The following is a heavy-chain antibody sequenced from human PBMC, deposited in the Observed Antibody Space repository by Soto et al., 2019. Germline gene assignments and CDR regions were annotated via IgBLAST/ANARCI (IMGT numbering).Heavy chain of an antibody. CDR3: AKGYYGSGTTDY. Sequence: EVQLLESGGGLVQPGGSLRLSCAASGFTFSNYAMSWVRQAPGKGLEWVSIITGDGDNTHYADSVKGRFTISRDNSKNTVYLQMNSLRAEDTAVYSCAKGYYGSGTTDYWGQGTLVTVSP. CDR1: GFTFSNYA. J-gene: IGHJ4*02. CDR2: ITGDGDNT. D-gene: IGHD3-10*01. V-gene: IGHV3-23*01.